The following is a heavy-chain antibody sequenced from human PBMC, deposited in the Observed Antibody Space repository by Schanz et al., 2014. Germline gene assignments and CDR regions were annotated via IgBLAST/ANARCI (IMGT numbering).Heavy chain of an antibody. V-gene: IGHV3-23*01. CDR3: AKTPREYCNYDNCPNWFDS. Sequence: EVQLLESGGGLEQPGGSLRLSCAASGFTFSAYAMTWVRQIPGKGLEWVSAISASGGTTYYADSVKGRFTISRDNSKNTLYLQMNSLRAEDTAVYYCAKTPREYCNYDNCPNWFDSWGQGTLVTASS. CDR2: ISASGGTT. CDR1: GFTFSAYA. D-gene: IGHD2-15*01. J-gene: IGHJ5*01.